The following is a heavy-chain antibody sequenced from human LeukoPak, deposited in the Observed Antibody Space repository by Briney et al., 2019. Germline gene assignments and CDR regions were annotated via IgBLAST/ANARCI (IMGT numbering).Heavy chain of an antibody. CDR2: IIPALNIT. D-gene: IGHD5-18*01. V-gene: IGHV1-69*04. Sequence: ASVKVSCKTSGGTFSSSAITWVRQAPGQGLEWMGRIIPALNITSYAQKFQGRVTITADTSTSTAYMELSSLRSEETAVYYCARDQGLTAPPPYGLDVRGQGTTVTVSS. CDR1: GGTFSSSA. CDR3: ARDQGLTAPPPYGLDV. J-gene: IGHJ6*02.